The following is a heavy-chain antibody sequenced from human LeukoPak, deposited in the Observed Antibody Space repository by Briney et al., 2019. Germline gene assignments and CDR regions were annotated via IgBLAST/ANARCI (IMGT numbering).Heavy chain of an antibody. Sequence: SETLSLTCAVSGYSISSNSFYWDWIRQPPGKGLEWIGSIYYSGSTFYSSSLESRVSLSVDMSKNQFSLKLTSVTAADTAVYYCARQGADYFYYYVDVWGEGTTVAVSS. CDR2: IYYSGST. CDR1: GYSISSNSFY. D-gene: IGHD3-16*01. CDR3: ARQGADYFYYYVDV. V-gene: IGHV4-39*01. J-gene: IGHJ6*03.